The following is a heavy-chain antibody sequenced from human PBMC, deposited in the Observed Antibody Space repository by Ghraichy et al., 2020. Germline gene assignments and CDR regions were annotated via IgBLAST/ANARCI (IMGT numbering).Heavy chain of an antibody. Sequence: SGPTLVKPRQTLTLTCTFSGFSLTTAGTCVSWIRQPPGRALEWLGRIDWDDDKFYSTSLKTRLTISKDTSTNQVVLTMTNMDPVDTATYYCARTRRYYYESSGYYYVDFWGQGALVTVSS. CDR2: IDWDDDK. CDR1: GFSLTTAGTC. D-gene: IGHD3-22*01. CDR3: ARTRRYYYESSGYYYVDF. J-gene: IGHJ4*02. V-gene: IGHV2-70*17.